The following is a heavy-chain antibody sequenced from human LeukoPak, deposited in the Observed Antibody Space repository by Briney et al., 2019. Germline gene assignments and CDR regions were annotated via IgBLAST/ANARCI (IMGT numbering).Heavy chain of an antibody. J-gene: IGHJ4*02. CDR3: ARGADVLRYFDWLLTFDY. CDR2: ISSSSSYI. Sequence: GGSLRLSCAASGFTFSSYSMNWVRQAPGKGLEWVSSISSSSSYIYYADSVKGRFTISRDNAKNSLYLQMNSLRAEDTAVYYCARGADVLRYFDWLLTFDYWGQGTLVTVFS. D-gene: IGHD3-9*01. CDR1: GFTFSSYS. V-gene: IGHV3-21*01.